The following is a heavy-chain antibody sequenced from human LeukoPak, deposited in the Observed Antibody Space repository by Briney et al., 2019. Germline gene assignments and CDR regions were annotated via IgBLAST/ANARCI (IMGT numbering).Heavy chain of an antibody. CDR1: GLSFSSFA. CDR2: TRGNGET. J-gene: IGHJ4*02. D-gene: IGHD3-16*01. V-gene: IGHV3-23*01. Sequence: GSLRLSCAASGLSFSSFAMSWVRQGPARGLEWVSSTRGNGETFYADSVKGRFTLSSDSSRNMVYFQLNNLRVEDTAIYYCAKASWVSSTDAVRWGQGTLVTASS. CDR3: AKASWVSSTDAVR.